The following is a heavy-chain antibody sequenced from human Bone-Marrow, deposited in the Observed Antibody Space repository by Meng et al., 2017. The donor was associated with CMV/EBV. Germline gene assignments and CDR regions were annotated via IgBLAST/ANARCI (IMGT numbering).Heavy chain of an antibody. V-gene: IGHV4-34*01. J-gene: IGHJ6*02. CDR2: INHSGST. CDR3: ARGRGSSSLYYYYGMDV. CDR1: GFTFSSYS. D-gene: IGHD6-6*01. Sequence: ESLKISCAASGFTFSSYSMNWVRQAPGKGLEWIGEINHSGSTNYNPSLKSRVTISVDTSKNQFSLKLSSVTAADTAVYYCARGRGSSSLYYYYGMDVWGQGTTVTVSS.